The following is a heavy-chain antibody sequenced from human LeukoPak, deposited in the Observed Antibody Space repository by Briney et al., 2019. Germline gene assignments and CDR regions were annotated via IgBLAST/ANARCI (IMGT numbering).Heavy chain of an antibody. CDR3: ARDIRGYSFDY. V-gene: IGHV4-59*01. J-gene: IGHJ4*02. Sequence: SETLSLTCTVSGGSISSYYWSWIRQPPGKGLEWIGYIYYSGSTNYNPSLKSRVTMSVDTSKNQFSLKLSSVTAADTAVYYCARDIRGYSFDYWGQGTLVTVSS. CDR2: IYYSGST. D-gene: IGHD6-13*01. CDR1: GGSISSYY.